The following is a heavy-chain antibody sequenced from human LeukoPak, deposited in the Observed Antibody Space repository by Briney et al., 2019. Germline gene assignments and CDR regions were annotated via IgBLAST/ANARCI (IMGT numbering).Heavy chain of an antibody. CDR3: AKQLHSGSYELDFDY. D-gene: IGHD1-26*01. CDR1: GFTFSSYA. Sequence: GGSLRLSCAASGFTFSSYAMSWVRQAPGKGLEWVSAISGSGGSTYYADSVKGRFTISRDNSKNTLYLQMNSLRAEDTAVYYCAKQLHSGSYELDFDYWGQGTLVTVSS. V-gene: IGHV3-23*01. J-gene: IGHJ4*02. CDR2: ISGSGGST.